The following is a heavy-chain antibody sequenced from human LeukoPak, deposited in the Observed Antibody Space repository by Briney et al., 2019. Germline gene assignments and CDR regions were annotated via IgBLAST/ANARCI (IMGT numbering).Heavy chain of an antibody. J-gene: IGHJ6*03. CDR3: ARSGPMVRDRRYYYYYYYVDV. CDR2: INHSGST. Sequence: SETLSLTCAVYGGSFSGYYWSWLRQPPGKGLEWIGEINHSGSTNYNPSLKSRVTISVDTSKNQFSLKLSSVTAADTAVYYCARSGPMVRDRRYYYYYYYVDVWGKGTTVTVSS. D-gene: IGHD3-10*01. CDR1: GGSFSGYY. V-gene: IGHV4-34*01.